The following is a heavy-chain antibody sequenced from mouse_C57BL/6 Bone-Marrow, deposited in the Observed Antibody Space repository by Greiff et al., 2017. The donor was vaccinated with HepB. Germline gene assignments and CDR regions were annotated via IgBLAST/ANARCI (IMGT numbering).Heavy chain of an antibody. Sequence: VKLVESGAELVKPGASVKLSCKASGYTFTEYTIHWVKQRSGQGLEWIGWFYPGSGSIKYNEKFKDKATLTADKSSSTVCMELSRLTSEDSAVYFGARHEGSANWDWFACWGQGTLVTVSA. J-gene: IGHJ3*01. V-gene: IGHV1-62-2*01. CDR2: FYPGSGSI. D-gene: IGHD4-1*01. CDR1: GYTFTEYT. CDR3: ARHEGSANWDWFAC.